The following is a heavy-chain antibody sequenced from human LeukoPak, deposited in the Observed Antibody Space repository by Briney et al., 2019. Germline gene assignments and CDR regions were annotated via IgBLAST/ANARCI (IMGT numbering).Heavy chain of an antibody. CDR2: ISGSGGST. D-gene: IGHD1-26*01. CDR3: AKEWELLADAFDI. CDR1: GFTFRGFA. V-gene: IGHV3-23*01. J-gene: IGHJ3*02. Sequence: GGSLRLSCAASGFTFRGFAIDGVGRAPGKGLGWVSAISGSGGSTYYADSVKGRFTISRDNSKNTLYLQMNSLRAEDTAVYYCAKEWELLADAFDIWGQGTMVTVSS.